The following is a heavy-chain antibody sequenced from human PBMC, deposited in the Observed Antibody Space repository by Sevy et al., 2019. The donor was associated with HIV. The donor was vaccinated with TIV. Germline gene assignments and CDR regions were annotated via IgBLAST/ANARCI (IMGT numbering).Heavy chain of an antibody. CDR1: GFTFSSYG. CDR3: ARDKLPPVMVTMVRGALSYYFDY. D-gene: IGHD3-10*01. Sequence: GGSLRLSCAASGFTFSSYGMHWVRQTPGKGLEWVAVIWYDGSNKYYADSVKGRSTISRDNSKNTLYLQMNSLRAEDTVVYYCARDKLPPVMVTMVRGALSYYFDYWGQGTLVTVSS. V-gene: IGHV3-33*01. CDR2: IWYDGSNK. J-gene: IGHJ4*02.